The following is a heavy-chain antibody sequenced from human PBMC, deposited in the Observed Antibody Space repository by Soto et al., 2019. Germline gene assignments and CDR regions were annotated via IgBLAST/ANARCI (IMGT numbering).Heavy chain of an antibody. CDR1: GGTFSSYA. D-gene: IGHD4-17*01. Sequence: AVKVSCKASGGTFSSYAISWVRQAPGQGLDWMGGMIPIFGTANYAQKFQGRVTITADESTSTAYMELSSLRSEDTAVYYCARALTVNYYFDHWGQGTLVTVSS. V-gene: IGHV1-69*13. CDR3: ARALTVNYYFDH. CDR2: MIPIFGTA. J-gene: IGHJ4*02.